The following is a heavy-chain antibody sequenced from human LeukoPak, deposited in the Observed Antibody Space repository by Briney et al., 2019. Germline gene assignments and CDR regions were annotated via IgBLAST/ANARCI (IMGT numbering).Heavy chain of an antibody. CDR2: ISSSGSTI. J-gene: IGHJ6*03. D-gene: IGHD3-10*01. CDR3: ARDHRGSGSRYYYYYMDV. V-gene: IGHV3-11*04. Sequence: GGSLRLSCAASGFTFSDYYMSWIRQAPGKGLEGVSYISSSGSTIYYADSVKGRFTISRDNAKNTLYLQMNSLRAEDTAVYYCARDHRGSGSRYYYYYMDVWGKGTTVTISS. CDR1: GFTFSDYY.